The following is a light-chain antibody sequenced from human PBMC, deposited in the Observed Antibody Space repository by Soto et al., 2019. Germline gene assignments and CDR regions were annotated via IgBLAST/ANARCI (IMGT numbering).Light chain of an antibody. CDR3: QQRGDLVVT. J-gene: IGKJ4*01. CDR2: DAS. CDR1: QHVSTY. Sequence: EILLTQSPSTLSLSPGEGATLSCKASQHVSTYLAWYQQKPGQAPRLLIYDASNRATGVPARFSGSGSGTDFTLTINSLEPGDSAVYYCQQRGDLVVTFGGGTKVAIK. V-gene: IGKV3-11*01.